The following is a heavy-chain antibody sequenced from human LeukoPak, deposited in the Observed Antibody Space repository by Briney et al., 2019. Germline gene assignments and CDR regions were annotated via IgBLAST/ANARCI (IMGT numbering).Heavy chain of an antibody. V-gene: IGHV3-30*18. CDR2: ILSDGNNK. D-gene: IGHD5-24*01. J-gene: IGHJ4*02. CDR1: GFTFSRYG. Sequence: GGSLGLSCAASGFTFSRYGMHWVRQAPGKGLEWVAVILSDGNNKYYADSVKGRFTISRDNSKNTLYLQMNSLRAEDTAVYYCAKSPDGYNYRGDYWGQGTLVTVSS. CDR3: AKSPDGYNYRGDY.